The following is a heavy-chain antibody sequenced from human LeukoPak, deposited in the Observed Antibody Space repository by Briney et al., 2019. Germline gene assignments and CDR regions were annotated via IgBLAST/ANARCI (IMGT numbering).Heavy chain of an antibody. D-gene: IGHD6-13*01. Sequence: GGSLRLSCAASGFIFSNYGMHWVRQAPGKRLEWVAVIWNDGSETFHADSVKGRFRIARDNSKNTLYLQMNSLRAEDTAVYFCARDMGRAWYGPPDYWGQGTLVTVPS. J-gene: IGHJ4*02. CDR3: ARDMGRAWYGPPDY. CDR1: GFIFSNYG. V-gene: IGHV3-33*01. CDR2: IWNDGSET.